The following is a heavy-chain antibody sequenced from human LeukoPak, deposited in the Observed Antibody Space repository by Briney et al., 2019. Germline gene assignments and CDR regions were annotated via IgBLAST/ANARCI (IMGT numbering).Heavy chain of an antibody. CDR2: IHYSGTT. D-gene: IGHD3-22*01. CDR3: ARERGYYDSSGLNWFDP. J-gene: IGHJ5*02. V-gene: IGHV4-39*07. Sequence: PSETLSLTCTVSGGSISSNSYNWGWIRQPPGKGLEWIGSIHYSGTTYYNPSFKSRVTISVDTSKNRFSLKLSSVTAAETAVYYCARERGYYDSSGLNWFDPWGQGTLVTVSS. CDR1: GGSISSNSYN.